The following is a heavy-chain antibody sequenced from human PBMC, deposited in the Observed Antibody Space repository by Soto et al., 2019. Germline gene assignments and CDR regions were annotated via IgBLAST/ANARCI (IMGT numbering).Heavy chain of an antibody. Sequence: PETLSLACIVSDVYISCSRYYWAWPRQPPGKGLEWIGSIYYSGSTYYNPSLKSRVTISVDTSKNQFSLKLSSVTAADTAVYYCARHFHSIAPEGWFDPWGQGTLVTVS. CDR2: IYYSGST. CDR1: DVYISCSRYY. V-gene: IGHV4-39*01. J-gene: IGHJ5*02. CDR3: ARHFHSIAPEGWFDP. D-gene: IGHD2-15*01.